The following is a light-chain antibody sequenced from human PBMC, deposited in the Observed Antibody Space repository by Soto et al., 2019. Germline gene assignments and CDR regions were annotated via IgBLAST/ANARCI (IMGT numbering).Light chain of an antibody. CDR2: SNN. Sequence: QSGLTQPPSVSGTPGQTVTISCSGSSSNIGSKSVQWYQQLPETAPKLLIYSNNQRPSGVPDRFSGSKSGTSASLAISGLQSEDEAHYYCGAWDDTLNVLVFGGGTKLTVL. J-gene: IGLJ2*01. V-gene: IGLV1-44*01. CDR1: SSNIGSKS. CDR3: GAWDDTLNVLV.